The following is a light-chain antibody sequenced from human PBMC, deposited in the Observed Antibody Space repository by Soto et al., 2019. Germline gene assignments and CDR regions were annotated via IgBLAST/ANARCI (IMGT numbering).Light chain of an antibody. V-gene: IGKV3-20*01. Sequence: EIVLTQSPGTPSLSPGDRATLSCRASQSVSTSLAWYQQKPGQAPRLLIYGASSRATVIPDRFSGSGSGTDFTLTISRLEPEDFAVYFCQQYASSPPLTFGGGTKVDSK. CDR1: QSVSTS. CDR3: QQYASSPPLT. J-gene: IGKJ4*01. CDR2: GAS.